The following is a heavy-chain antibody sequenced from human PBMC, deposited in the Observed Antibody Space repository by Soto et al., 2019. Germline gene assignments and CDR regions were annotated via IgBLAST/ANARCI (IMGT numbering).Heavy chain of an antibody. Sequence: SGPTLVNPTQTLTLTCTFSGFSLSTSGMRVNRIRQPPGKALEWLARIDWDDDKFYSTSLRTRLTISKDTSKNQVVLTMTNMDPVDTATYYCARTPDFWSWTMDVWGQGTTVTVSS. D-gene: IGHD3-3*01. CDR3: ARTPDFWSWTMDV. J-gene: IGHJ6*02. V-gene: IGHV2-70*04. CDR2: IDWDDDK. CDR1: GFSLSTSGMR.